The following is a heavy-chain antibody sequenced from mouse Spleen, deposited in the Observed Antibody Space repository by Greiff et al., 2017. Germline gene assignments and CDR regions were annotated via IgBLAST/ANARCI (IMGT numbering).Heavy chain of an antibody. CDR2: ISYSGST. CDR1: GDSITSGY. J-gene: IGHJ2*01. V-gene: IGHV3-8*02. Sequence: EVQLQQSGPSLVKPSQTLSLTCSVTGDSITSGYWNWIRKFPGNKLEYMGYISYSGSTYYNPSLKSRISITRDTSKNQYYLQLNSVTTEDTATYYCARSHYYGSSYGYFDYWGQGTTLTVSS. D-gene: IGHD1-1*01. CDR3: ARSHYYGSSYGYFDY.